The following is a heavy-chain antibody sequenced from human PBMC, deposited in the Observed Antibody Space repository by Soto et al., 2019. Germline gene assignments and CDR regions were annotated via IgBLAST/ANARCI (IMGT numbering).Heavy chain of an antibody. CDR2: INHSGGT. J-gene: IGHJ4*02. CDR3: ARARRGYYDFWSGYPIYFDY. D-gene: IGHD3-3*01. Sequence: SETLSLTCAVYGGSFSGYYWSWIRQPPGKGLEWIGEINHSGGTNYNPSLKSRVTISVDTSKNQFSLKLSSVTAADTAVYYCARARRGYYDFWSGYPIYFDYWGQGTLVTVLL. CDR1: GGSFSGYY. V-gene: IGHV4-34*01.